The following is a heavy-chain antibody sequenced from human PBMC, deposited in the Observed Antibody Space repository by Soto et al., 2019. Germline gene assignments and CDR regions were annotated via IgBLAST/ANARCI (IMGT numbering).Heavy chain of an antibody. CDR3: ARDVWGTAAAGSYYFDY. V-gene: IGHV1-18*01. D-gene: IGHD6-25*01. J-gene: IGHJ4*02. CDR2: ISGYNENT. Sequence: GASVKVSCKTSGYSFSNYGVAWVRQAPGQGLEWMGWISGYNENTNSAQHLQDRITMTTDTFMSTAYMELRSLRSDDTAIYYCARDVWGTAAAGSYYFDYWGQGTAVTVSS. CDR1: GYSFSNYG.